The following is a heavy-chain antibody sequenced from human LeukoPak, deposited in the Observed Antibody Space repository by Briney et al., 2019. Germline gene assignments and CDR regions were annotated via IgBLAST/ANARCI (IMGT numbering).Heavy chain of an antibody. J-gene: IGHJ3*02. CDR2: ISSISGSTK. CDR3: ARDPRRGFSPDAFDI. D-gene: IGHD3-10*01. CDR1: GFGLTSYD. V-gene: IGHV3-48*03. Sequence: QPGGSLRLSCAASGFGLTSYDMNWVRQAPGKGLEWVSYISSISGSTKHYADSVKGRFTISRDNAKNSLFLQMNNLRAEDTAVYYCARDPRRGFSPDAFDIWGQGTMVTVSS.